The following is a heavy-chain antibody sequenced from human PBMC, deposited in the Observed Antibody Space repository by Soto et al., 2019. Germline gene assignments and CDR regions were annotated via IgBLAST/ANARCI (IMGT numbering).Heavy chain of an antibody. J-gene: IGHJ4*02. V-gene: IGHV3-15*07. CDR2: IKSKTDGGTT. CDR3: TTDSIQGQINSILGY. CDR1: GFTFSNAW. D-gene: IGHD2-2*02. Sequence: GSLRLSCAASGFTFSNAWMNWVRQAPGKGLGWVGRIKSKTDGGTTDYAAPVKGRFTISRDDSKNTLYLQMNSLKTEDTAVYYCTTDSIQGQINSILGYWGQGTLVTVSS.